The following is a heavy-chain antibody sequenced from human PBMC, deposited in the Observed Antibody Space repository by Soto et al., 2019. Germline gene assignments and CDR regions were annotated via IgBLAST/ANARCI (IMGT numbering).Heavy chain of an antibody. V-gene: IGHV4-34*01. CDR1: GGSFSGYY. CDR2: INHSGST. CDR3: ARARNYYDSSAYPFDS. J-gene: IGHJ4*02. D-gene: IGHD3-22*01. Sequence: SETLSLTCAVYGGSFSGYYWSWIRQPPGKGLEWIGEINHSGSTNYNPSLKSRVTISVDTSKNQFSLKLSSVTAADTAVYYCARARNYYDSSAYPFDSWGQGTLVTVSS.